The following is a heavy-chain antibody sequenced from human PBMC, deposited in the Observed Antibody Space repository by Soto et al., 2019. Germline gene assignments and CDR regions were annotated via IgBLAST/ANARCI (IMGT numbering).Heavy chain of an antibody. V-gene: IGHV3-48*01. J-gene: IGHJ6*03. CDR2: ISSSSSTI. CDR3: ARDLEAYYYYYMDV. CDR1: GFTFSSYS. Sequence: QPGGSLRLSCAASGFTFSSYSMNWVRQAPGKGLEWVSYISSSSSTIYYADSVKGRFTISRDNAKNSLYLQMNSLRAEDTAVYYCARDLEAYYYYYMDVWGKGTTVTVSS.